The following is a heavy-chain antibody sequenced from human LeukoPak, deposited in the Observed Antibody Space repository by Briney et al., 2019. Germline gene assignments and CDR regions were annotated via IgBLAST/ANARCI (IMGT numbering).Heavy chain of an antibody. Sequence: SETLSLTCTVSGGSISSYYWSWIRQHPGKGLEWIGYIYYSGSTNYNPSLKSRVTISVDTSKNQFSLKLSSVTAADTAVYYCARGKKTVNLDYWGQGTLVTVSS. CDR2: IYYSGST. V-gene: IGHV4-59*08. CDR3: ARGKKTVNLDY. D-gene: IGHD4-11*01. J-gene: IGHJ4*02. CDR1: GGSISSYY.